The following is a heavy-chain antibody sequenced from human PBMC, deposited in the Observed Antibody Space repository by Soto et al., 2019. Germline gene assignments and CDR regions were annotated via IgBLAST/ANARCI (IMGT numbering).Heavy chain of an antibody. CDR3: ARGYCSGGSCYSGIDAFDI. CDR2: IDPSDSYT. J-gene: IGHJ3*02. Sequence: EVQLVQSGAEVKKPGESLRISCKGSGYSFTSYWISWVRQMPGKGLEWMGRIDPSDSYTNYSPSFQGHVTISADKSISTAYLQWSSLKASDTAMYYCARGYCSGGSCYSGIDAFDIWGQGTMVTVSS. CDR1: GYSFTSYW. V-gene: IGHV5-10-1*03. D-gene: IGHD2-15*01.